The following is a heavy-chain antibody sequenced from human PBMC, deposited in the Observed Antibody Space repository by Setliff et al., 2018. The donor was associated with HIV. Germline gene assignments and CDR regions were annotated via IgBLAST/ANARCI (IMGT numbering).Heavy chain of an antibody. D-gene: IGHD3-9*01. Sequence: SGPTLVNPTETLTLTCTVSGFSLSNARMGVSWIRQPPGKALEWLAHIFSNDDKRYSPSLKSRLTITKDTSKNQVVLTMTNMDPVDTATYYCAHRDILTGYLFDYWGHGT. J-gene: IGHJ4*01. CDR1: GFSLSNARMG. CDR2: IFSNDDK. V-gene: IGHV2-5*01. CDR3: AHRDILTGYLFDY.